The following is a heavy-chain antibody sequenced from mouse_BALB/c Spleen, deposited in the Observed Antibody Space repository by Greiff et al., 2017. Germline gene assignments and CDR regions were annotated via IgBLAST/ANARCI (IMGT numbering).Heavy chain of an antibody. V-gene: IGHV14-3*02. CDR1: GFNIKDTY. D-gene: IGHD1-1*01. Sequence: EVQLQQSGAELVKPGASVKLSCTASGFNIKDTYMHWVKQRPEQGLEWIGRIDPANGNTKYDPKFQGKATITADTSSNTAYLQLSSLTSEDTAVYYCASLYDYGSVHYFDYWGQGTTLTVSS. CDR2: IDPANGNT. J-gene: IGHJ2*01. CDR3: ASLYDYGSVHYFDY.